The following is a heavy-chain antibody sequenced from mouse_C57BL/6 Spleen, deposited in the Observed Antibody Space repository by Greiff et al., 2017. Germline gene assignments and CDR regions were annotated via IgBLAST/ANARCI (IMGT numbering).Heavy chain of an antibody. CDR1: GYTFTGYW. CDR3: ARGGYGYDCAMDY. CDR2: ILPGSGST. V-gene: IGHV1-9*01. Sequence: VQLQQSGAELMKPGASVKLSCTATGYTFTGYWIEWVKQRPGHGLEWIGEILPGSGSTNYNGKFKGKATFTADTSSNTAYMLLSSLTTEDSAIYYCARGGYGYDCAMDYWGQGTSVTVSS. J-gene: IGHJ4*01. D-gene: IGHD2-2*01.